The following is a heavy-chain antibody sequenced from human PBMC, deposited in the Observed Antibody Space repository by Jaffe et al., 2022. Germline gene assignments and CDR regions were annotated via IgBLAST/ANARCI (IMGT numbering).Heavy chain of an antibody. CDR3: ARVSRGYCSSTSCRQGIFDY. D-gene: IGHD2-2*01. CDR1: GGSISSGSYY. CDR2: IYTSGST. V-gene: IGHV4-61*02. Sequence: QVQLQESGPGLVKPSQTLSLTCTVSGGSISSGSYYWSWIRQPAGKGLEWIGRIYTSGSTNYNPSLKSRVTISVDTSKNQFSLKLSSVTAADTAVYYCARVSRGYCSSTSCRQGIFDYWGQGTLVTVSS. J-gene: IGHJ4*02.